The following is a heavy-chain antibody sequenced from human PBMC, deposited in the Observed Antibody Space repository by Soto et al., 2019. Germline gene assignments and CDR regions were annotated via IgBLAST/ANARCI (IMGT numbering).Heavy chain of an antibody. CDR3: ARGIARHGYSYDYYYYYGMDV. D-gene: IGHD5-18*01. J-gene: IGHJ6*02. Sequence: AGGSLRLSCAASGFTVSSNYMSWVRQAPGKGLEWVSVIYSGGSTYYADSVKGRFTISRDNSKNTLYLQMNSLRAEDTAVYYCARGIARHGYSYDYYYYYGMDVWGQGTTVTVSS. V-gene: IGHV3-53*01. CDR1: GFTVSSNY. CDR2: IYSGGST.